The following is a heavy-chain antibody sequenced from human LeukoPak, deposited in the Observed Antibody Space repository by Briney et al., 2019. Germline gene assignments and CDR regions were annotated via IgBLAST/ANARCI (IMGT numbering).Heavy chain of an antibody. CDR3: ARAAYDFWSGYYPHYYYYYYMDV. V-gene: IGHV1-69*06. J-gene: IGHJ6*03. Sequence: ASVKVSCKASGGTFSSYAISWVRQAPGQGLEWMGGIIPIFGTANYAQKFQGRVTITADKSTSTAYMELSSLRSEDTAVYYCARAAYDFWSGYYPHYYYYYYMDVWGKGTTVTVSS. CDR1: GGTFSSYA. CDR2: IIPIFGTA. D-gene: IGHD3-3*01.